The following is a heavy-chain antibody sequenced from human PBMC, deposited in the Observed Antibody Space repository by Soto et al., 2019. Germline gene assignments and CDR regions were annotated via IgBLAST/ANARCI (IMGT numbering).Heavy chain of an antibody. D-gene: IGHD2-21*01. Sequence: SETLSLTCTVSGGSISSYNWNWLRQPTGKALEWIGYVYNSGSTNYNPSLKSRVTISVDTSKNQFSLKVNSVTAADTAVYYCARRAVVAVTGSLDNWLDPWGQGILVTVSS. CDR2: VYNSGST. CDR1: GGSISSYN. CDR3: ARRAVVAVTGSLDNWLDP. V-gene: IGHV4-59*01. J-gene: IGHJ5*02.